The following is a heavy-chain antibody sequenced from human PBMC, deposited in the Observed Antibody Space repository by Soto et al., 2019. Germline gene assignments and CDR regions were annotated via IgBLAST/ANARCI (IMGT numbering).Heavy chain of an antibody. D-gene: IGHD2-15*01. V-gene: IGHV4-39*01. Sequence: QLQLQESGPGLVKPSETLSLTCTVSGGSTSSNSYYWGWIRQPPGKGLEWIVSIYYSGYTYYNPSLKSRLSMSVDTSKNQFSLKRRSVTAADTAVYYCARQVTDCSGGSCHAYFDYWGQGSLVTVSS. J-gene: IGHJ4*02. CDR3: ARQVTDCSGGSCHAYFDY. CDR1: GGSTSSNSYY. CDR2: IYYSGYT.